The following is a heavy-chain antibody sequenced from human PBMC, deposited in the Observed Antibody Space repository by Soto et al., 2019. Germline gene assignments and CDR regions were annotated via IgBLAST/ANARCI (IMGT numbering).Heavy chain of an antibody. CDR2: IYYSGST. CDR1: GGSISSSSYY. Sequence: SETLSLTCTVSGGSISSSSYYWGWIRQPPGKGLEWIGSIYYSGSTYYNPSLKSRVTISVDTSKNQFSLKLSSVTAADTAVYYCARLGFGYSGYDYAFDIWGQGTMVTVSS. J-gene: IGHJ3*02. V-gene: IGHV4-39*01. CDR3: ARLGFGYSGYDYAFDI. D-gene: IGHD5-12*01.